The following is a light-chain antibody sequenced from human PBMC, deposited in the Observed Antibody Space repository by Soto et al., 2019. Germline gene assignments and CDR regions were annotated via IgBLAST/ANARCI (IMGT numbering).Light chain of an antibody. V-gene: IGLV2-14*01. CDR1: SSDVGGYNY. J-gene: IGLJ1*01. Sequence: QSALTQPASVSGSPGQSITISCTGTSSDVGGYNYVSWYQQHPGKAPKLVIFDVSGRPSGISNRFSGSKSGNTASLTISGLQAEDEADYYCSSYARSSSLAVFGTGTKFTVL. CDR3: SSYARSSSLAV. CDR2: DVS.